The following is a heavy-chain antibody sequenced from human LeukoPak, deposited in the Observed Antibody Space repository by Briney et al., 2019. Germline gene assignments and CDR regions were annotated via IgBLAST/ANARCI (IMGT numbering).Heavy chain of an antibody. V-gene: IGHV3-21*01. CDR1: GFTFSSYS. CDR3: ARGDVDTAMANYYYGMDV. Sequence: PGGSLRLSCAASGFTFSSYSMNWVRQAPGKGLEWVSSISSSSSYIYYADSVKGRFTISRDNAKNSLYLQMNSLRAEDTAVYYCARGDVDTAMANYYYGMDVWGQGTTVTVSS. CDR2: ISSSSSYI. D-gene: IGHD5-18*01. J-gene: IGHJ6*02.